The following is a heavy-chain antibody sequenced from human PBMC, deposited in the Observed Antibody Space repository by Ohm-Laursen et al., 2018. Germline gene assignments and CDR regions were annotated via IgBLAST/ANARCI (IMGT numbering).Heavy chain of an antibody. CDR3: AKGYGSGSYYNDY. CDR1: GFTFSSYA. CDR2: ISGSGGST. Sequence: LRLSCSASGFTFSSYAMSWVRQAPGKGLEWVSAISGSGGSTYYADSVKGRFTISRDNSKNTLYLQMNSLRAEDTAVYYCAKGYGSGSYYNDYWGQGTLVTVSS. D-gene: IGHD3-10*01. J-gene: IGHJ4*02. V-gene: IGHV3-23*01.